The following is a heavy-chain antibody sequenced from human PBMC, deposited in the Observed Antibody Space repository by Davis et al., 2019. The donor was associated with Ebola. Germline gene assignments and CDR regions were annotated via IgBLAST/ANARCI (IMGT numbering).Heavy chain of an antibody. D-gene: IGHD3-22*01. CDR3: AREGGRYYDSSGYVFDI. V-gene: IGHV1-46*01. CDR1: GYRFTSYY. J-gene: IGHJ3*02. Sequence: ASAMVFCKASGYRFTSYYMHWVRQAPGQGLEWMGIINPITGGTSYAQNFQVRVNMITDTSTSTVYMELSSLRSEDTAVYYCAREGGRYYDSSGYVFDIWGQGTMVKVAS. CDR2: INPITGGT.